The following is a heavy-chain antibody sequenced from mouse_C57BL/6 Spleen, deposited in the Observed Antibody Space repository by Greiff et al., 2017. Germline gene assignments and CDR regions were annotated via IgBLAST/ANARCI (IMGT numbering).Heavy chain of an antibody. J-gene: IGHJ4*01. CDR1: GYTFTDYE. Sequence: QVQLQQSGAELVRPGASVTLSCKASGYTFTDYEMHWVKQTPVHGLEWIGAIDPETGGTAYNQKFKGKAILTADKSSSTAYMELRSLTSADSAVYYCTRDDCDEGAMDYWGQGTSVTVSS. D-gene: IGHD2-4*01. CDR2: IDPETGGT. CDR3: TRDDCDEGAMDY. V-gene: IGHV1-15*01.